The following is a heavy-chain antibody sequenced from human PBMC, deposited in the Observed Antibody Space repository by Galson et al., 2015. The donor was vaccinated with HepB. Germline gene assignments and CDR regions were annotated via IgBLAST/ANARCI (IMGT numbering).Heavy chain of an antibody. CDR3: ARPQTPVTTTPSGYGLDV. D-gene: IGHD4-17*01. V-gene: IGHV3-7*03. J-gene: IGHJ6*04. Sequence: SLRLSCAASGFMVSSYWMTWVRQAPGKGLEWVANIEQEGSEKHYVDSVEGRFTISRDNAKNSLYLQMSSLRAGDTAVYYCARPQTPVTTTPSGYGLDVWGKGTTVTVSS. CDR1: GFMVSSYW. CDR2: IEQEGSEK.